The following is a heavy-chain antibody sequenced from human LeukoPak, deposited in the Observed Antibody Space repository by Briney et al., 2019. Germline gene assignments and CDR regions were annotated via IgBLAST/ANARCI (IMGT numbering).Heavy chain of an antibody. CDR2: ISGSGGST. Sequence: GGSLRLSCAASGFTFSSYAMSWVRQAPGKGLEWVSAISGSGGSTYHADSVKGRFTISRDNSKNTLYLQMNSLRAEDTAVYYCAKKTNYDILTGYSDAFDIWGQGTMVTVSS. D-gene: IGHD3-9*01. V-gene: IGHV3-23*01. CDR1: GFTFSSYA. CDR3: AKKTNYDILTGYSDAFDI. J-gene: IGHJ3*02.